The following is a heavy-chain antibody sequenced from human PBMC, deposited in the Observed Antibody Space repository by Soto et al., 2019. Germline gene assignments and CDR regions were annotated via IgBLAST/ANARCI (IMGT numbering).Heavy chain of an antibody. CDR2: ISSSGNSI. J-gene: IGHJ4*02. CDR3: ARTFDN. CDR1: GFTFSTYE. Sequence: LRLSCAASGFTFSTYEMNWVRQAPGKGLDWVSYISSSGNSIYYADSVKGRFTISRDNAKNSLYLQMNSLRADDTAVYYCARTFDNWGQGTLVTVS. V-gene: IGHV3-48*03.